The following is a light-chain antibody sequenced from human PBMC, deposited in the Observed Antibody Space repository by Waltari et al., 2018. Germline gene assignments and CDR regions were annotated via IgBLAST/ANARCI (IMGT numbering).Light chain of an antibody. CDR2: AAS. J-gene: IGKJ1*01. Sequence: DIQMTQAPSTLPASVGDRVTITCRASQRMRRRLAWYQHKPGKAPKLLIYAASSLQNGVPSRFSGSGSDTEFTLTISSLQPDDFATYYCQQYNGYSGTFGQGTKVEIK. V-gene: IGKV1-5*01. CDR3: QQYNGYSGT. CDR1: QRMRRR.